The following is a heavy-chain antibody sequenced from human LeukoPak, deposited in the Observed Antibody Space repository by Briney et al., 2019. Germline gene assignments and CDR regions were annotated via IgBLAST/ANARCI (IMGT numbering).Heavy chain of an antibody. CDR3: AKDRLHYGSGTLLY. CDR2: MRYDGANK. D-gene: IGHD3-10*01. V-gene: IGHV3-30*02. CDR1: GFTFSSYG. Sequence: PGGSLTLSCAASGFTFSSYGMHWVRQPPGKGLELAAFMRYDGANKYYVDSVKGRFTISRDNSKNTLYLQMDSLRAEDTAVYYCAKDRLHYGSGTLLYWSERTLVTVSS. J-gene: IGHJ4*02.